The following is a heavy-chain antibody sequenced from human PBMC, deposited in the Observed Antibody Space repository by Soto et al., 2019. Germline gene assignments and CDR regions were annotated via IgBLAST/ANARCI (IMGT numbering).Heavy chain of an antibody. CDR1: GFAFNNYG. J-gene: IGHJ4*02. Sequence: GGFLRLSCTVSGFAFNNYGINWVRQAPGKGLEWVSSISKSDYTYYSDSVKGRFTISRDNAKNSVSLQMNTLRVEDTAVYYCAREDSIIIPAVSDFWGQGTLVTVSS. V-gene: IGHV3-21*01. D-gene: IGHD2-2*01. CDR3: AREDSIIIPAVSDF. CDR2: ISKSDYT.